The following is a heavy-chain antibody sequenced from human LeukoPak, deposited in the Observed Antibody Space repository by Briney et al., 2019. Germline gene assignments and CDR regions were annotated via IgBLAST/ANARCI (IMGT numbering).Heavy chain of an antibody. V-gene: IGHV3-74*01. Sequence: PGGSLRLSCTASGFAYSGSSMHWVRQAPGKGLEWVSGIQRDGSSPTYADSLKGRFTISRDNAKGSVYLQVNILRAEDTAVYYCSRGHYGPDYWGQGTLVTVSS. D-gene: IGHD3-16*01. CDR3: SRGHYGPDY. J-gene: IGHJ4*02. CDR2: IQRDGSSP. CDR1: GFAYSGSS.